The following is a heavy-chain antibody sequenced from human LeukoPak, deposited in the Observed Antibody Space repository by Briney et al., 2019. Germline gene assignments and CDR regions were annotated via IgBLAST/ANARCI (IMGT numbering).Heavy chain of an antibody. J-gene: IGHJ3*02. CDR3: AKRFYCSSTSCVGLLAFDI. D-gene: IGHD2-2*01. Sequence: GGSLRLSCAASGFTFSSYAMSWVRQARGKGLEWVSAISGSGGSTYYADSVKGRFTISRDNSKNTLYLQMNSLRAEDTAVYYCAKRFYCSSTSCVGLLAFDIWGQGTMVTVSS. V-gene: IGHV3-23*01. CDR2: ISGSGGST. CDR1: GFTFSSYA.